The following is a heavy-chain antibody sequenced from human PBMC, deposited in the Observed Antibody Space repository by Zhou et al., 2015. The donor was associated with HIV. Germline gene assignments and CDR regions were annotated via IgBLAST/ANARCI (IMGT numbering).Heavy chain of an antibody. CDR2: IIPIFGTS. Sequence: QVQLVQSGSEVKKPGSSVKVSCKASGGTLSGSDISWVRQAPGQGLEWMGGIIPIFGTSNYAQKFQGRVTITADKSTSTAYMELSSLRSEDTAVYYCGRGGDYSKSMGSWGQGTLVAVSS. CDR1: GGTLSGSD. V-gene: IGHV1-69*06. CDR3: GRGGDYSKSMGS. D-gene: IGHD4-11*01. J-gene: IGHJ5*02.